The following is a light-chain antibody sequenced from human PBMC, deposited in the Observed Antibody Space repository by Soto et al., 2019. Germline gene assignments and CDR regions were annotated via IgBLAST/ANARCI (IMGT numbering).Light chain of an antibody. CDR2: GAS. J-gene: IGKJ2*01. CDR1: QGVSSNY. V-gene: IGKV3-20*01. Sequence: EIVLTQSPGTLSLYPGERATLSCRASQGVSSNYLAWYQQKPGQAPRLLIYGASSRATGIPDRLSGSGSGTDFTLTISRLEPEDFAVYYCQQYGSSPRTFGQGTKLEIK. CDR3: QQYGSSPRT.